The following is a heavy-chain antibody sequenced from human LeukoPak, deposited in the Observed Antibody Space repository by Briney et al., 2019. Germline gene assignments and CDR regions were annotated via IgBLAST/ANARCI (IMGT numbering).Heavy chain of an antibody. CDR1: GGSISSGSYY. CDR3: ARHVEEQQPYYFDY. J-gene: IGHJ4*02. D-gene: IGHD6-13*01. CDR2: IYTSGST. V-gene: IGHV4-61*02. Sequence: SQTLSLTCTVSGGSISSGSYYWSWIRQPAGKGLEWIGRIYTSGSTNYNPSLKSRVTISVDTSKNQFSLKLSSVTAADTAVYYCARHVEEQQPYYFDYWGQGTLVTVSS.